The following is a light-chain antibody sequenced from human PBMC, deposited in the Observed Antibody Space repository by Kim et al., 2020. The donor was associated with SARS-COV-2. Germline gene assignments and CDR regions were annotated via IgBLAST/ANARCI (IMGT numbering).Light chain of an antibody. CDR2: AAS. Sequence: IQLTQSPSSLSASVGDRVTITCRASQGISSYLAWYQQKPGKAPQLLIYAASTLQSGVPSRFSGSGSGTDFTLTISSLQPEDFATYYCQQLNSYSYTFGQGTKLEI. CDR3: QQLNSYSYT. CDR1: QGISSY. V-gene: IGKV1-9*01. J-gene: IGKJ2*01.